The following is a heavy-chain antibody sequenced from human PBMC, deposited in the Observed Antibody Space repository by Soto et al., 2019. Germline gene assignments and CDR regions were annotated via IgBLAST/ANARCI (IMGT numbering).Heavy chain of an antibody. CDR2: INPSGGST. CDR1: GYTFTSYY. CDR3: AQEPGIVRPTGY. Sequence: SVKVSCKASGYTFTSYYMHWVRQAPGQGLEWMGIINPSGGSTSYAQKFQGRVTMTRDTSTSTVYMELSSLRSEDTAVYYCAQEPGIVRPTGYWGQGTLDTVSP. V-gene: IGHV1-46*01. J-gene: IGHJ4*02. D-gene: IGHD1-26*01.